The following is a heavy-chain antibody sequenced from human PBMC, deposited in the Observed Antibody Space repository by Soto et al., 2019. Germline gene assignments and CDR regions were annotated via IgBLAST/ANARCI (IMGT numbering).Heavy chain of an antibody. Sequence: GGSLRLSCAASGFTFSSYSMNWVRQAPGKGLEWVSYISSSSSTIYYADSVKGRFTISRDNAKNSLYLQMNSLRDEDTALYYCARGITMVRGVIILQKRYWFDPWGQGTLVTVSS. CDR1: GFTFSSYS. D-gene: IGHD3-10*01. V-gene: IGHV3-48*02. J-gene: IGHJ5*02. CDR3: ARGITMVRGVIILQKRYWFDP. CDR2: ISSSSSTI.